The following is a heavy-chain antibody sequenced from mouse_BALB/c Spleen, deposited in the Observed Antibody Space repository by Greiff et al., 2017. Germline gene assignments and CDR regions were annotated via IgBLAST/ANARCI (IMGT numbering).Heavy chain of an antibody. V-gene: IGHV1-15*01. CDR2: IDPETGGT. CDR1: GYTFTDYE. Sequence: VQLQQSGAELVRPGASVTLSCKASGYTFTDYEMHWVKQTPVHGLEWIGAIDPETGGTAYNQKFKGKATLTADKSSSTAYMELRSLTSEDSAVYYCTREGYARVYAMDYWGQGTSVTVSS. J-gene: IGHJ4*01. D-gene: IGHD2-14*01. CDR3: TREGYARVYAMDY.